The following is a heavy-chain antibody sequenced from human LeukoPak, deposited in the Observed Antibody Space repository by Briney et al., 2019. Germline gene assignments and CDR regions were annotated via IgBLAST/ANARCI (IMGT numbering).Heavy chain of an antibody. CDR2: IYYTGST. CDR3: AKVGAHNWFDP. Sequence: SETLSPTCTVSGASISDYYWSWIRQPPGKGLEWIGYIYYTGSTNYNPSLKSRVTISVDTSKNQFSLKMSSVTAADTAIYYCAKVGAHNWFDPWGQGTLVTVSS. J-gene: IGHJ5*02. V-gene: IGHV4-59*01. CDR1: GASISDYY.